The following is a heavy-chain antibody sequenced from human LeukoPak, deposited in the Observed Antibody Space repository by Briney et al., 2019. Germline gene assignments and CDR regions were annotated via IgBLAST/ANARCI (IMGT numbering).Heavy chain of an antibody. Sequence: PSETLSLTCTVSGGSISTYYWSWIRQSPGKGLEWIGSIYYSGSTNYNPSLKSRVTISVDTSKNQFSLELSSVTAADTAVYYCAVNLTRHTFDIWGKGTMVTVSS. CDR3: AVNLTRHTFDI. V-gene: IGHV4-59*08. CDR2: IYYSGST. D-gene: IGHD1-1*01. J-gene: IGHJ3*02. CDR1: GGSISTYY.